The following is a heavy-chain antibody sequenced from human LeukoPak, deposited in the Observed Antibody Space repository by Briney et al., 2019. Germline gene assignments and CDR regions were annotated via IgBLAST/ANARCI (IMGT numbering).Heavy chain of an antibody. CDR1: GGSISSSSYY. D-gene: IGHD6-13*01. J-gene: IGHJ4*02. CDR2: IYYSGST. Sequence: SETLSLTCTVSGGSISSSSYYWGWIRQPPGKGLGWIGSIYYSGSTYYNPSLKSRVTISVGTSKNQFSLRLSSVTAADTAVYYCARVILLSVAAAGGGFDYWGQGTLVTVSS. V-gene: IGHV4-39*01. CDR3: ARVILLSVAAAGGGFDY.